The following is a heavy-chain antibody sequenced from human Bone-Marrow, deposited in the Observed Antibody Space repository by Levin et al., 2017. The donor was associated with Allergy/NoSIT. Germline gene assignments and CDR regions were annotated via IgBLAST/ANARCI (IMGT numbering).Heavy chain of an antibody. V-gene: IGHV4-34*01. CDR2: IDYRGTT. D-gene: IGHD3-10*01. J-gene: IGHJ6*04. CDR3: VKAESIAVAFPFSYYKDV. CDR1: GVSFGPAYSQ. Sequence: SETLSLTCAVSGVSFGPAYSQWSWVRQPPGSGPEWIGEIDYRGTTNYSPSLLSRATISLDKSTNQVSLRLNSVTAADTAVYYCVKAESIAVAFPFSYYKDVWGEGTTVTVSS.